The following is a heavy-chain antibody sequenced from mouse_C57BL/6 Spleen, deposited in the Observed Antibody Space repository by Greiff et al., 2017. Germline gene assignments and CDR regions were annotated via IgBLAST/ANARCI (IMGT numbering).Heavy chain of an antibody. CDR1: GFTFSSYG. CDR3: ARLIYYDYDGYFDY. V-gene: IGHV5-6*01. Sequence: EVQLVESGGDLVKPGGSLKLSCAASGFTFSSYGMSWVRQTPDKRLEWVATISSGGSYTYYPDSVKGRFTISRDNAKNTLYLQMSSLKSEDTAMYYCARLIYYDYDGYFDYWGQGTTLTVSS. D-gene: IGHD2-4*01. J-gene: IGHJ2*01. CDR2: ISSGGSYT.